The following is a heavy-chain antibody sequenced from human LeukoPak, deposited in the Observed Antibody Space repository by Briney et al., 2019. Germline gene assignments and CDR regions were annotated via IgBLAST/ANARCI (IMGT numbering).Heavy chain of an antibody. CDR3: ARSSAGWWNAFDI. Sequence: GGSLRLSCAASGFTFSSYSMNWVRQAPGKGLEWVSYISSSSSTIYYADSVKGRFTISRDNAKNSLYLQMNSLRAEDTAVYYCARSSAGWWNAFDIWGQGTVVTVSS. CDR2: ISSSSSTI. J-gene: IGHJ3*02. CDR1: GFTFSSYS. D-gene: IGHD2-15*01. V-gene: IGHV3-48*01.